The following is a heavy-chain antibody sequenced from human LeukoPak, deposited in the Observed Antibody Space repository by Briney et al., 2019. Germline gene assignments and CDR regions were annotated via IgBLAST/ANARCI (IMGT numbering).Heavy chain of an antibody. D-gene: IGHD4-17*01. V-gene: IGHV3-21*01. CDR3: ARGHTAVTRHCDF. CDR2: ISSGSSAI. CDR1: GFTFTTYS. Sequence: PGGSLRLSCEASGFTFTTYSMTWVRQAPGKGLEWVSIISSGSSAILSADALKGRFTISRDDANNLLYLDMNSLRGEDTAVYYCARGHTAVTRHCDFWGQGTLVSVSS. J-gene: IGHJ4*02.